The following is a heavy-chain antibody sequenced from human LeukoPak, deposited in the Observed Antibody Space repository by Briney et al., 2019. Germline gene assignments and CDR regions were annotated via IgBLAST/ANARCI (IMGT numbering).Heavy chain of an antibody. Sequence: GGSLRLSCAASGVTVSSNYMSWVRQAPGKGLEWVSVIYSGGSTYYADSVKGRFTISRDNSKNTLYLQMNSLRAEDTAVYYCARGGRVVVIPFDYWGQGTLVTVSS. J-gene: IGHJ4*02. D-gene: IGHD3-22*01. V-gene: IGHV3-53*01. CDR2: IYSGGST. CDR3: ARGGRVVVIPFDY. CDR1: GVTVSSNY.